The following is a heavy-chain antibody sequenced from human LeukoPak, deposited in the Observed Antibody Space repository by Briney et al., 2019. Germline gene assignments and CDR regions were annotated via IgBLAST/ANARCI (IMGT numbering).Heavy chain of an antibody. CDR2: ISSSGSTI. D-gene: IGHD3-9*01. V-gene: IGHV3-48*03. J-gene: IGHJ5*02. CDR1: GFTFSSYE. CDR3: ARPSGYYNWFDP. Sequence: GGSLRLSCAASGFTFSSYETNWVREAPGKGLEWVSYISSSGSTIYYADSVKGRFTISRDNAKNSLYLQMNSLRAEDTAVYYCARPSGYYNWFDPWGQGTLVTVSS.